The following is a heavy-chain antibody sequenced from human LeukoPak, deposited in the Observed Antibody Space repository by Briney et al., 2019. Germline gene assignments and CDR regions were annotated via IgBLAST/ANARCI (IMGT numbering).Heavy chain of an antibody. J-gene: IGHJ4*02. D-gene: IGHD3-16*01. CDR3: ARGQGDEVFAY. Sequence: ASVKVSCKASGYTFTSYDINWVRQAAGQGLEWMGWMNPNSGNTVYAQKFQGRVTITRNTSISTAYMELSSLRSEATAVYYCARGQGDEVFAYWGQGTLVTVSS. CDR1: GYTFTSYD. CDR2: MNPNSGNT. V-gene: IGHV1-8*03.